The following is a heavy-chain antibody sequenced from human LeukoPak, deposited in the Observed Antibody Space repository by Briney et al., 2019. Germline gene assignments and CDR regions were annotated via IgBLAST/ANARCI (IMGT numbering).Heavy chain of an antibody. CDR1: GYSISSGYY. CDR3: ARLGGDGYNRDFDY. J-gene: IGHJ4*02. D-gene: IGHD5-24*01. CDR2: IYHSGST. V-gene: IGHV4-38-2*01. Sequence: PSETLSLTCAVSGYSISSGYYWGWIRQPPGKGLEWSGSIYHSGSTYYNPSLKSRVTISVDTPKNQFSLKVASVTAPDTAVYYCARLGGDGYNRDFDYWGQGTLVTVSS.